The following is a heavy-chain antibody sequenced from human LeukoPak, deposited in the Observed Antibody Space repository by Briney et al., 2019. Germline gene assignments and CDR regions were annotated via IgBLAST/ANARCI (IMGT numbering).Heavy chain of an antibody. D-gene: IGHD5-12*01. CDR3: AREWLRLPDY. Sequence: GGSLRLSCAASGFTCSSYSMNWVRQAPGKGLEWVSSISSSSSYIYYAGSVKGRFTISRDNAKNSLYLQMNSLRAEDTAVYYCAREWLRLPDYWGQGTLVTVSS. CDR1: GFTCSSYS. J-gene: IGHJ4*02. V-gene: IGHV3-21*01. CDR2: ISSSSSYI.